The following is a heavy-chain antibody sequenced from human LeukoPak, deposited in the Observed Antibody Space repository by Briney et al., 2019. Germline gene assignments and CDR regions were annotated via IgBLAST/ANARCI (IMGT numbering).Heavy chain of an antibody. Sequence: GSSVKVSCKASGGTFSSYAISWVRQAPGQGLEWMGGIIPIFGTANYAQKFQGRVTITADESTSTAYMGLSSLRSEDTAVYYCARDRDSSSSGGFDYWGQGTLVTVSS. D-gene: IGHD6-6*01. CDR1: GGTFSSYA. CDR3: ARDRDSSSSGGFDY. V-gene: IGHV1-69*01. CDR2: IIPIFGTA. J-gene: IGHJ4*02.